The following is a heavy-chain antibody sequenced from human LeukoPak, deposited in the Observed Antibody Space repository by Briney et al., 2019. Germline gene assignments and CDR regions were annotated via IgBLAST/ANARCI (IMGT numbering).Heavy chain of an antibody. Sequence: ASVKVSCTVSGNTLTDLSIHWVRQAPGKGLDWMGGFDPEDAEIIYAEKFQDRVTMTEDPSTDTAYLELSSLRSEDTAVYYCAAEGQWSLVHYFNSWGQGTLVTVSS. CDR1: GNTLTDLS. V-gene: IGHV1-24*01. D-gene: IGHD2-15*01. CDR3: AAEGQWSLVHYFNS. CDR2: FDPEDAEI. J-gene: IGHJ4*02.